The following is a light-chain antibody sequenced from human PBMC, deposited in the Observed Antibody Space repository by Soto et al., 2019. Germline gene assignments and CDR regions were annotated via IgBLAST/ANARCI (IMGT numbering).Light chain of an antibody. CDR1: SSDVGSYNL. Sequence: QSALTQPASVSGSPGQSITISCNGTSSDVGSYNLVSWYQQSPGKAPKLMIYEGSKRPSGVSNRFSGSKSGNTASLTISGLQAEDEADYYCCSYAGSNWVFGGGTKLTVL. V-gene: IGLV2-23*01. CDR3: CSYAGSNWV. CDR2: EGS. J-gene: IGLJ3*02.